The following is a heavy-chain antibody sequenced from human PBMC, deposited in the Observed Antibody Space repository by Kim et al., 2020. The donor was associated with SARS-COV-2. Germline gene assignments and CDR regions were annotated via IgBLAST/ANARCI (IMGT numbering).Heavy chain of an antibody. CDR2: IWYDGSNK. Sequence: GGSLRLSCAASGFTFSSYGMHWVRQAPGKGLEWVAVIWYDGSNKYYADSVKGRFTISRDNSKNTLYLQMNSLRAEDTAVYYCARDEGDYYGSGSFRYFQHWGQGTLVTVSS. CDR1: GFTFSSYG. D-gene: IGHD3-10*01. CDR3: ARDEGDYYGSGSFRYFQH. J-gene: IGHJ1*01. V-gene: IGHV3-33*08.